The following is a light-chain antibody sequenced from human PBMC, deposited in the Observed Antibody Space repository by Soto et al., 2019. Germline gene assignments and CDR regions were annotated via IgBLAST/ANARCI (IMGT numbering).Light chain of an antibody. J-gene: IGLJ7*01. V-gene: IGLV1-44*01. CDR1: TSNIAGNT. CDR2: IDD. Sequence: QPVLTQPPSLSGTPGQRVTISCSGSTSNIAGNTVHWYQHLPETAPKLLIYIDDQRPSGVPDRFSDSKSGTSASLAISGLQSEDEADYYCATWDDSLNAAVFGGGTQLTVL. CDR3: ATWDDSLNAAV.